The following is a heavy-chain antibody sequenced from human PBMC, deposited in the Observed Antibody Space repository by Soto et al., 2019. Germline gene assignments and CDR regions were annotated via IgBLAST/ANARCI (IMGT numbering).Heavy chain of an antibody. V-gene: IGHV4-34*01. CDR2: INHSGRV. D-gene: IGHD3-22*01. Sequence: SETLSLTCAVYGGSFSGHSWTWVRQSPGKGLEWIGDINHSGRVNYSPSLKSRVTISLGTSKNQFSLTLSAVTAADTAMYYCSTRAYDTNGYYRFDPWGQGTLVTVSS. CDR1: GGSFSGHS. CDR3: STRAYDTNGYYRFDP. J-gene: IGHJ5*01.